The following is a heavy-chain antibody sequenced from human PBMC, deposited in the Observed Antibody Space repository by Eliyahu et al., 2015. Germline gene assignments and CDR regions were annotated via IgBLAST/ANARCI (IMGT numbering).Heavy chain of an antibody. CDR3: ARESSSWYDGEEYFGY. J-gene: IGHJ4*02. D-gene: IGHD6-13*01. CDR1: GFTFSSYS. Sequence: EVQLVESGGGLVQPGGSLRLSCAASGFTFSSYSMNWVRQAPGKGLEWVSYISSSSSTIYYADSVKGRFTISRDNAKNSLYLQMNSLRDEDTAVYYCARESSSWYDGEEYFGYWGQGTLVTVSS. V-gene: IGHV3-48*02. CDR2: ISSSSSTI.